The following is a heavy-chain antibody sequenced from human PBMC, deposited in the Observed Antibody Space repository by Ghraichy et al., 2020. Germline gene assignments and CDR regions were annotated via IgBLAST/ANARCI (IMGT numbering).Heavy chain of an antibody. J-gene: IGHJ4*02. CDR1: GFTFTNYA. D-gene: IGHD6-19*01. V-gene: IGHV3-23*01. Sequence: ETLSLTCAASGFTFTNYAMTWVRQAPGKGLEWVSSIDGDSTYSADSVKGRFTISRDNSNNIVFLQMNNLRAEDTAVYYCARDWSGTTCQSSGCLSYWGQGTLVTVSS. CDR2: IDGDST. CDR3: ARDWSGTTCQSSGCLSY.